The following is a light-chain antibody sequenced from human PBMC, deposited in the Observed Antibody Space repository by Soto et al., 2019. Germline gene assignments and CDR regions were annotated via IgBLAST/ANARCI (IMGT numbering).Light chain of an antibody. CDR2: DAS. Sequence: EIVLTQSPATLSLSPGERATLSCRASQSVSSSLAWYQQKPGQAHRLLIYDASNRATGIPARFSGSGSGTDFTLTISSLEPEDFAVYYCQQRSNWPTLTFGGGTKVEIK. CDR3: QQRSNWPTLT. J-gene: IGKJ4*01. CDR1: QSVSSS. V-gene: IGKV3-11*01.